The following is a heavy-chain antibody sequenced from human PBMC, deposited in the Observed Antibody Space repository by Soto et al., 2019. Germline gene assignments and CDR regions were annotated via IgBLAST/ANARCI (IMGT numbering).Heavy chain of an antibody. CDR2: IGSSGTST. D-gene: IGHD2-21*01. CDR1: GFLLSTYV. J-gene: IGHJ4*02. V-gene: IGHV3-23*01. Sequence: EVQLLESGGGLVQPGGSLRLSCAASGFLLSTYVMTWVRQAPGKTLEWVSTIGSSGTSTFYADSVKGRFTISRDESKNTVYLQMNNLRADDTAVYYCAKGKYCGSWYFDSWGQGTLVTVSS. CDR3: AKGKYCGSWYFDS.